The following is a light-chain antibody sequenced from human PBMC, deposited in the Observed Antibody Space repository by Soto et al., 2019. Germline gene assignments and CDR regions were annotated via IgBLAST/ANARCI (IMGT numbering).Light chain of an antibody. CDR2: GAS. Sequence: EVVLTQSPATLSLSPGERATLSSRASQNVRTFLDWYQQKPGQAPRLLIYGASNRATGIPARFSGSGSGTDFTLTISSLEPEDFAVYYCQQHSHWPPWTFGQGTKVDIK. V-gene: IGKV3-11*01. J-gene: IGKJ1*01. CDR1: QNVRTF. CDR3: QQHSHWPPWT.